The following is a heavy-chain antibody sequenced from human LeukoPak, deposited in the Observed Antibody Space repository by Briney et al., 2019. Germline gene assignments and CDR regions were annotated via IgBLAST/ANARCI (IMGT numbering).Heavy chain of an antibody. D-gene: IGHD5-12*01. V-gene: IGHV3-23*01. J-gene: IGHJ4*02. CDR3: AKEIFSGLLYIDY. CDR1: GFTFSSTS. CDR2: ITDAVGST. Sequence: GGSLRLSCAASGFTFSSTSISWVRQAPGKGLEWVSAITDAVGSTHYADSVKGRFTISSDNSKNTVYLQMNSLRPEDMAVYYCAKEIFSGLLYIDYWGQGTLVTVSS.